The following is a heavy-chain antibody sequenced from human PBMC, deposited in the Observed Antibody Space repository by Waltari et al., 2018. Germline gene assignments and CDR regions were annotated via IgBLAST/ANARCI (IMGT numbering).Heavy chain of an antibody. V-gene: IGHV3-74*01. CDR1: AFTFSSYW. CDR3: ARIVGAPPYYFDY. Sequence: EVQLVESGGGLVQPGGSLRLSCAASAFTFSSYWMYWVSQGPGKGVVWVSRINTDGSSTTYADSVRGRFTISRDNAKDTLYLQMNSLRAEDTAVYYCARIVGAPPYYFDYWGQGTLVTVSS. J-gene: IGHJ4*02. D-gene: IGHD1-26*01. CDR2: INTDGSST.